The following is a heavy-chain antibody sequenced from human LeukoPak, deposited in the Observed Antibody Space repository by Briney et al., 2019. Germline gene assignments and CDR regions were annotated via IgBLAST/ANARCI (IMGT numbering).Heavy chain of an antibody. CDR1: GFTFTTYT. Sequence: ASVKVSCKTSGFTFTTYTMHWVRQAPGQRLEWMGRINPNSGGTNYAQKFQGRVTMTRDTSISTAYMELSRLRSDNTAVYYCARDLLGYYDSSGSPIDYWGQGTLVTVSS. CDR3: ARDLLGYYDSSGSPIDY. V-gene: IGHV1-2*06. CDR2: INPNSGGT. D-gene: IGHD3-22*01. J-gene: IGHJ4*02.